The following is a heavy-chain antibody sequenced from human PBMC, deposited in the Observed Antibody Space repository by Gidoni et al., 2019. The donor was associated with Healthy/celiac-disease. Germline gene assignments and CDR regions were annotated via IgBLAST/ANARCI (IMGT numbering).Heavy chain of an antibody. CDR2: LDWDDDK. Sequence: VTLRESGPALVTPTQTLTLTCTFSGFSLSTRGMCVSWIRQPPGKALEWLARLDWDDDKYYSTSLKTRLTISKDTSKHQVILTMTDMDPVDTATYYCARTRGPDAFDIWGQGTMVTVSS. V-gene: IGHV2-70*11. D-gene: IGHD6-25*01. CDR3: ARTRGPDAFDI. CDR1: GFSLSTRGMC. J-gene: IGHJ3*02.